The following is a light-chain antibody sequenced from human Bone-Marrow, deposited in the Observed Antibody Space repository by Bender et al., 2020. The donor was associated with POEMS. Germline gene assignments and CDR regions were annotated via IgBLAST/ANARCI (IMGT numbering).Light chain of an antibody. CDR3: SSYTGSSTQV. J-gene: IGLJ3*02. Sequence: QSALTQPPSVSASPRQSVTISCTGGRNDIGSYNYVSWYQQYPGKAPKVIIFEVTNRPSGISDRFSGSKSGSTASLTISGLRPEDEADYYCSSYTGSSTQVFGGGTKLTVL. CDR1: RNDIGSYNY. V-gene: IGLV2-14*03. CDR2: EVT.